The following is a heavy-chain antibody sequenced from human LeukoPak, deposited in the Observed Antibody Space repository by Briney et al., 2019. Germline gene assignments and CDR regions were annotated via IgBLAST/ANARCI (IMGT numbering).Heavy chain of an antibody. CDR3: ARDFFHGHCAGLSCFLLDY. Sequence: ASVKVSCKASGYTFTRYGISWVRQAPGQGLEWVGWISANNGDTNSAQKFQGRVTMTTDTSTSTAYMELRSLRSDDTAVYYCARDFFHGHCAGLSCFLLDYWGQGSLVTVSS. J-gene: IGHJ4*02. V-gene: IGHV1-18*01. CDR1: GYTFTRYG. D-gene: IGHD2-15*01. CDR2: ISANNGDT.